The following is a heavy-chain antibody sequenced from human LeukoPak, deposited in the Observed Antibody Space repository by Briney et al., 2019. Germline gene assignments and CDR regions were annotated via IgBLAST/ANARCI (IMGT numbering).Heavy chain of an antibody. CDR3: ARETTIFGVIGDWFDP. CDR2: IYTSGST. CDR1: GGSISSYY. Sequence: PSETLSLTCTVSGGSISSYYWSWIRQPAGKGLEWIGRIYTSGSTNYSPSLKSRVTMSVDTSKNQFSLKLSSVTAADTAVYYCARETTIFGVIGDWFDPWGQGTLVTVSS. J-gene: IGHJ5*02. D-gene: IGHD3-3*01. V-gene: IGHV4-4*07.